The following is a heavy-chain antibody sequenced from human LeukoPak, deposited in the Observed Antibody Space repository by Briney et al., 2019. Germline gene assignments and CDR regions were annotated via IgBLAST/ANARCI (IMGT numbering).Heavy chain of an antibody. D-gene: IGHD2-2*01. V-gene: IGHV3-33*01. J-gene: IGHJ6*03. CDR3: ARSGRPAGPFYYYYMDV. CDR1: GFTFSRHG. CDR2: IWYDGSNK. Sequence: PGRALRLSCAASGFTFSRHGMHWVRQAPGKGLEWVALIWYDGSNKYYADSVKGRFTISRDNSKNTLYLQMNSLRAEDTAVYYCARSGRPAGPFYYYYMDVWGKGTTVTVSS.